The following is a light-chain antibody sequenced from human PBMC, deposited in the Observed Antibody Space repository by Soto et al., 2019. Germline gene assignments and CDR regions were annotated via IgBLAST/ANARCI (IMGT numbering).Light chain of an antibody. J-gene: IGLJ1*01. CDR3: CSYTSSYTRV. CDR1: SSDVGGYNY. Sequence: QSALTQPASVSGSPGQSITISCTGTSSDVGGYNYVSWYQQHPGKAHKLMIYDVTTRPSGVSNRFSGSKSGNTASLTISGLQTEDEADYYCCSYTSSYTRVFGTGTKVTVL. CDR2: DVT. V-gene: IGLV2-14*01.